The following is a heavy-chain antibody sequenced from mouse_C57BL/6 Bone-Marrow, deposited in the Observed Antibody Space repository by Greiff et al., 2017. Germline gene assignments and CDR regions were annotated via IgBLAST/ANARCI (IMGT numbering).Heavy chain of an antibody. CDR3: ARNDYSYAIDY. CDR1: GYTFTSYW. Sequence: QVQLQQPGAELVKPGASVKLSCKASGYTFTSYWMHWVKQRPGQGLEWIGMIHPNSGSTNYNEKFKSKATLTVYKSSSTAYMQLSSLTSEDSAVYYCARNDYSYAIDYWGQGTSVTVSS. CDR2: IHPNSGST. J-gene: IGHJ4*01. D-gene: IGHD2-12*01. V-gene: IGHV1-64*01.